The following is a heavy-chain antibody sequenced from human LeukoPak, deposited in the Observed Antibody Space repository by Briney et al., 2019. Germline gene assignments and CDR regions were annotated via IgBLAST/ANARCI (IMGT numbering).Heavy chain of an antibody. D-gene: IGHD3-3*01. J-gene: IGHJ4*02. CDR2: INPHSGGT. V-gene: IGHV1-2*02. Sequence: ASVKVSCKSSGYTFTGYYIHWVRQAPGQGLEWMGWINPHSGGTNYAQKLQGRVTMTTDTSTSTAYMELRSLRSDDTAVYYCARAPDDYDFWSGPFDYWGRGTLVTVSS. CDR3: ARAPDDYDFWSGPFDY. CDR1: GYTFTGYY.